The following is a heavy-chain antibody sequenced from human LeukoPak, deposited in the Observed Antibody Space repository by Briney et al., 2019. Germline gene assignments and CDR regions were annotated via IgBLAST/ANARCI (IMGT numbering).Heavy chain of an antibody. Sequence: ASVKVSCKASGYTFTGYYMHWVRQAPGQGLEWMGWINPNSGGTNYAQKFQGRVSMTRDTSISTAYMELSRLRSDDTAVYYCATGLDSSGSFDYWGQGTLVTVSS. CDR2: INPNSGGT. CDR3: ATGLDSSGSFDY. D-gene: IGHD6-25*01. J-gene: IGHJ4*02. V-gene: IGHV1-2*02. CDR1: GYTFTGYY.